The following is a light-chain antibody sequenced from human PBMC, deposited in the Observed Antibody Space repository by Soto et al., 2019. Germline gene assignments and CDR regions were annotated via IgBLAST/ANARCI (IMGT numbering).Light chain of an antibody. CDR3: QKYDSAPLT. Sequence: DIQMTQSTSSLSASVGNRVTITCRATQGISSSLAWYQQKPGKVPKLLIYAASTLQSGVPSRFSGGGSGTDFTLTISSLQPEDVATYYCQKYDSAPLTFGGGTNVDI. CDR1: QGISSS. J-gene: IGKJ4*01. V-gene: IGKV1-27*01. CDR2: AAS.